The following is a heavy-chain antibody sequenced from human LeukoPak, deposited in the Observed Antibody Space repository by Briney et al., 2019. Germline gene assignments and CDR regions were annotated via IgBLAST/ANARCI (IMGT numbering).Heavy chain of an antibody. V-gene: IGHV1-24*01. CDR3: ATGYDSSGSRTRKDNWFDP. J-gene: IGHJ5*02. CDR1: GYTLTELS. Sequence: ASVKVSCKVSGYTLTELSMHWVRQAPGKGLEWMGGFDPEDGETIYAQKFQGRVTMTEDTSTDTAYRELSSLRSEDTAVYYCATGYDSSGSRTRKDNWFDPWGQGTLVTVSS. CDR2: FDPEDGET. D-gene: IGHD3-22*01.